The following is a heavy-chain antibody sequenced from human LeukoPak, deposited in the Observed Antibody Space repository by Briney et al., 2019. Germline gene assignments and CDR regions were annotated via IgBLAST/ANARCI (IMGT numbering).Heavy chain of an antibody. CDR3: ARGLLGHCSSISCYPGAFDN. Sequence: GGSLRLSCAASGIAVRTNYISWVRQAPGKGLEWVSVIYAGGNTYYADSVKGRFTISRDNSKNTVYLQMNSLRSEDTAVYYCARGLLGHCSSISCYPGAFDNWGQGTMVSVSS. CDR1: GIAVRTNY. V-gene: IGHV3-66*02. J-gene: IGHJ3*02. CDR2: IYAGGNT. D-gene: IGHD2-2*01.